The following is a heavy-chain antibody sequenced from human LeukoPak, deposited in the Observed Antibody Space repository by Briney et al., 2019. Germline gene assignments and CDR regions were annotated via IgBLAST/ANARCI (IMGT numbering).Heavy chain of an antibody. CDR1: GGSFSGYY. J-gene: IGHJ3*02. CDR2: INHSGST. Sequence: PSETLSLTCAVYGGSFSGYYWSWIRQPPGKGLEWIGEINHSGSTHYNPSLRSRVTISVDRSKNQVSLNLTSVTAADTAVYYCASPMTFVARGLKGIDAFNIWGQGQRSPSLQ. D-gene: IGHD3-10*01. V-gene: IGHV4-34*01. CDR3: ASPMTFVARGLKGIDAFNI.